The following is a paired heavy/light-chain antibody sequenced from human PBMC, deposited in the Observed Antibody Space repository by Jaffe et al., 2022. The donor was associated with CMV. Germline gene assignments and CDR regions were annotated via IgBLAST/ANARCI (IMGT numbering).Heavy chain of an antibody. CDR1: GYTLTELS. Sequence: QVQLVQSGAEVKKPGASVKVSCKVSGYTLTELSMHWVRQAPGKGLEWMGGFDPEDGETIYAQKFQGRVTMTEDTSTDTAYMELSSLRSEDTAVYYCATRLTPEIDGDYIWNWYFDLWGRGTLVTVSS. V-gene: IGHV1-24*01. CDR3: ATRLTPEIDGDYIWNWYFDL. J-gene: IGHJ2*01. D-gene: IGHD4-17*01. CDR2: FDPEDGET.
Light chain of an antibody. J-gene: IGLJ1*01. V-gene: IGLV1-40*01. Sequence: QSVLTQPPSVSGAPGQRVTISCTGSSSNIGAGYDVHWYQQLPGTAPKLLIYGNSNRPSGVPDRFSGSKSGTSASLAITGLQAEDEADYYCQSYDSSLSGPLVFGTGTKVTVL. CDR2: GNS. CDR1: SSNIGAGYD. CDR3: QSYDSSLSGPLV.